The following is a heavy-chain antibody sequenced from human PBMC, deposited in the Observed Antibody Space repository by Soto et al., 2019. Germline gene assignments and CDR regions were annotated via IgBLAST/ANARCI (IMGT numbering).Heavy chain of an antibody. CDR3: ARDLGYFSGGSCWGCRAFDI. J-gene: IGHJ3*02. V-gene: IGHV1-18*01. CDR2: ISAYNGNT. D-gene: IGHD2-15*01. CDR1: GYTFTSYG. Sequence: QVQLVQSGAEVKKPGASVKVSCKASGYTFTSYGISWVRQAPGQGLEWMGGISAYNGNTNYAQKLQGKATMTTDTSTSTASMELRSRRSDDTAVYYCARDLGYFSGGSCWGCRAFDIWGQGTMVTVSS.